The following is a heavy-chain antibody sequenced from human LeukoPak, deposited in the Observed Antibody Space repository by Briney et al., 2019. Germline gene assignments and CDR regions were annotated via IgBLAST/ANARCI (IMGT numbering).Heavy chain of an antibody. CDR3: ARISLGAIWGYYYGMDV. D-gene: IGHD1-26*01. CDR2: IIPIFDTA. Sequence: SVKVSCKASGGTFSSYSISWVRQAPGQGLEWMGGIIPIFDTADYAQEFQGRVTITADESTSTAYMELSSLRSEDTAVFYCARISLGAIWGYYYGMDVWGQGTTVTVSS. J-gene: IGHJ6*02. V-gene: IGHV1-69*13. CDR1: GGTFSSYS.